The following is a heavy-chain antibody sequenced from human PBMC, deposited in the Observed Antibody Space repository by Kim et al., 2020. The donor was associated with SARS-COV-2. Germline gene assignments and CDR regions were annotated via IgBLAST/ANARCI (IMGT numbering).Heavy chain of an antibody. CDR3: STLLRGSSDY. Sequence: SETLSLTCTVSGGSISSSSYYWGWIRQPPGKGLEWIGSIYYSGSTYYNPSLKSRVTISVDTSKNQFSLKLSSVTAADTAVYYCSTLLRGSSDYWGQGTLVTVSS. CDR1: GGSISSSSYY. CDR2: IYYSGST. V-gene: IGHV4-39*01. D-gene: IGHD5-12*01. J-gene: IGHJ4*02.